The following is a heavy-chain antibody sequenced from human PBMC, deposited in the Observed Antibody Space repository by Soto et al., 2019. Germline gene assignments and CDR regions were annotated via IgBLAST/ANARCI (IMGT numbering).Heavy chain of an antibody. Sequence: QVQLQESGPGLVKPSQTLSLTCTVSGGSISSGGYYWSWIRQHPGKGLEWIGYIYYSGSTYYNPSLRGRVTISVDTSKNQFSLKLSSVTAADTAVYYCARSAKRGGGFDIWGQGTMVTVSS. J-gene: IGHJ3*02. D-gene: IGHD3-10*01. CDR3: ARSAKRGGGFDI. V-gene: IGHV4-31*03. CDR2: IYYSGST. CDR1: GGSISSGGYY.